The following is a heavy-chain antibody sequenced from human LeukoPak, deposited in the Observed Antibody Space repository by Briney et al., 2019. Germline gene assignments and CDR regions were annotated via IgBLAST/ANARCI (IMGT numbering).Heavy chain of an antibody. CDR2: IYYSGST. Sequence: KPSETLSLTCTVSGGSISSSSYYWGWIRQPPGKGLEWIGSIYYSGSTYYNSSLKSRVTISGDTSQNQISLKLSSVTAADTAVYYCARGTADLSWLLDLTGKFDYWGQGTLVTVSS. D-gene: IGHD4-23*01. CDR3: ARGTADLSWLLDLTGKFDY. CDR1: GGSISSSSYY. J-gene: IGHJ4*02. V-gene: IGHV4-39*01.